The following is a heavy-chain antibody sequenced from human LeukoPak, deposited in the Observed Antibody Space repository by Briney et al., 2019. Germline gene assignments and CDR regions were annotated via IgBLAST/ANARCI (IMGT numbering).Heavy chain of an antibody. D-gene: IGHD3-10*02. J-gene: IGHJ6*03. CDR1: GFTFSDYW. Sequence: GGSLRLSCAASGFTFSDYWMHWVRQVPGKGLVWVSRINSDGSTTNYADSVKGRFTISRDNAQNTLFLQMNSLRAEDTAVYYCARAGRKSRGVDLVRKKETGYYYYMDVWGKGTTVTVSS. CDR2: INSDGSTT. CDR3: ARAGRKSRGVDLVRKKETGYYYYMDV. V-gene: IGHV3-74*01.